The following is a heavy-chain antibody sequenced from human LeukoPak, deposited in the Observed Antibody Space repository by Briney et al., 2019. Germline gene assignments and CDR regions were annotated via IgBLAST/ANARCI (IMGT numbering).Heavy chain of an antibody. Sequence: SETLSLTCTVSGDSISSSSYYWGWIRQPPGKGLEWIGNFYYSGSAYYNPSLRSRITISVDTSKNQFSLKLSSATAADTAVYYCARLGGVVGYWGQGTLVTASS. J-gene: IGHJ4*02. V-gene: IGHV4-39*01. CDR1: GDSISSSSYY. D-gene: IGHD3-16*01. CDR2: FYYSGSA. CDR3: ARLGGVVGY.